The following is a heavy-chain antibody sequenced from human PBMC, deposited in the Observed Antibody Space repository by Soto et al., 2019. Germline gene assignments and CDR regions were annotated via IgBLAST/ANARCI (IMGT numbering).Heavy chain of an antibody. CDR3: AIGLGSSGPSY. V-gene: IGHV4-34*01. CDR1: GGSFSGYY. J-gene: IGHJ4*02. D-gene: IGHD6-19*01. Sequence: QVQLQQWGAGLLKPSETLSLTCAVYGGSFSGYYWSWIRQPPGKGLEWIGEINHSGSTNYNPSLKRRVTISVDTSKNQFSLKLSSVTAADTAVYYCAIGLGSSGPSYWGQGTLVTVSS. CDR2: INHSGST.